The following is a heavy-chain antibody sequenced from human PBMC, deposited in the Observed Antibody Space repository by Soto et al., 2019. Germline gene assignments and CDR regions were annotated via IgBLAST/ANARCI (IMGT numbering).Heavy chain of an antibody. D-gene: IGHD3-3*01. CDR3: ARVGREVSYYYMDV. CDR1: GGSISSYY. CDR2: IYYSGST. V-gene: IGHV4-59*01. Sequence: PSETLSLTCTVSGGSISSYYWSWIRQPPGKGLEWIGYIYYSGSTNYNPSLKSRVTISVDTSKNQFSLKLSSVTAADTAVYYCARVGREVSYYYMDVWGKGTTVTVSS. J-gene: IGHJ6*03.